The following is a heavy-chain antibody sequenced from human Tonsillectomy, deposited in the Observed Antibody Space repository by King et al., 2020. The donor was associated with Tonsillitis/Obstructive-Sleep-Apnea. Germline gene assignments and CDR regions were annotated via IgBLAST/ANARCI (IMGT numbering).Heavy chain of an antibody. V-gene: IGHV3-7*01. J-gene: IGHJ4*02. D-gene: IGHD2-2*01. CDR1: GFTFSSSW. Sequence: VQLVESGGGLVQPGGSLRLSCAASGFTFSSSWMSWVRQAPGKGLEWVANIKEDGSEEYYIDSVKGRFTISRDNAKNSLYLHMNSLRAEDTAVYYCAREVGSHWGQGTLDTVSS. CDR3: AREVGSH. CDR2: IKEDGSEE.